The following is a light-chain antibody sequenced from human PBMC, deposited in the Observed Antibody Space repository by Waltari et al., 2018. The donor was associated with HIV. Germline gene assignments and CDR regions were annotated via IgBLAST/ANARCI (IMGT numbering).Light chain of an antibody. J-gene: IGKJ4*01. CDR2: DTS. CDR3: QQRSNWPLT. V-gene: IGKV3-11*01. CDR1: QSVSIY. Sequence: EIVLTQSPATLSLSPGERATLSCRASQSVSIYIAWYQQKPGQAPGLLIYDTSNRATGVPARFSGSGSGTDFTLTISSLELEDFAIYYCQQRSNWPLTFGGGTKVEIK.